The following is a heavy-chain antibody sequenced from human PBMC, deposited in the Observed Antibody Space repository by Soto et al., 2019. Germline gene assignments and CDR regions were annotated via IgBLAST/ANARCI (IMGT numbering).Heavy chain of an antibody. CDR3: ARGRTIYSDDLGFDP. D-gene: IGHD5-18*01. J-gene: IGHJ5*02. CDR1: GGSVSGYY. CDR2: INHSGTT. V-gene: IGHV4-34*01. Sequence: XATLSLTCAVYGGSVSGYYWTWIRQPPGKGLEWIGEINHSGTTNFNPSLRSRVTISVDTSESQFSLKLTSVTAADTAVYYCARGRTIYSDDLGFDPWGQGTLVTVSS.